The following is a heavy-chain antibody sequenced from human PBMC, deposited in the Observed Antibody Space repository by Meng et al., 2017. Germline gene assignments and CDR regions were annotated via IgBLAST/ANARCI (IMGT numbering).Heavy chain of an antibody. V-gene: IGHV4-4*03. CDR2: IYHSGST. CDR3: ARVVAATTLFLDY. J-gene: IGHJ4*02. CDR1: GGSISSSNG. D-gene: IGHD2-15*01. Sequence: EPGHGVVKPPGTLSLTCAVSGGSISSSNGWSWVRQPPGKGLEWIGEIYHSGSTNYNPSLKSRVTISVDKSKNQFSLKLSSVTAADTAVYYCARVVAATTLFLDYWGQGTLVTVSS.